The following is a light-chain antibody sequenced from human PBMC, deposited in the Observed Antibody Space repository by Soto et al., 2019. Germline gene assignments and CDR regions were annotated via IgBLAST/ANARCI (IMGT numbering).Light chain of an antibody. J-gene: IGKJ4*01. CDR3: QQYNNWPPT. Sequence: EIVMTQSPATLSVSPGERATLSCRASQSVSSNLAWYQQKPGQAPRLLIYDASTRATGIPARFSGSGSGTEFTLTISSLQSEDSGVYHCQQYNNWPPTFGGGTKVEIK. V-gene: IGKV3-15*01. CDR2: DAS. CDR1: QSVSSN.